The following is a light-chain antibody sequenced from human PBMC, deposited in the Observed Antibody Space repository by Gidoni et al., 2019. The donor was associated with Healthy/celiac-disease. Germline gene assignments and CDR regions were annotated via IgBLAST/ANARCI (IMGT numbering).Light chain of an antibody. CDR1: QSISSY. V-gene: IGKV1-39*01. J-gene: IGKJ4*01. Sequence: DIQMTQSPSSLSASVGDRVTITCRASQSISSYLNWYQQKPGKAPKLLIYAASSLQSGVPSRFSGCGSGSDFTLTIRSLQPVDFATCYCQQSYSTPLTFGGGTKVEIK. CDR2: AAS. CDR3: QQSYSTPLT.